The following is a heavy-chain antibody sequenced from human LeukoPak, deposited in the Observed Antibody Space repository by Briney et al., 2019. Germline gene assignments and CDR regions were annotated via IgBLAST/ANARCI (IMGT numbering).Heavy chain of an antibody. D-gene: IGHD3-3*01. Sequence: ASVKVSCKASGYTFTGYYMHRVRQAPGQGLEWMGWINPNSGGTNYAQKFQGRVTMTRDTSISTAYMELSRLRSDDTAVYYCARLHYDFWSGSTPSYYFDYWGQGTLVTVSS. CDR3: ARLHYDFWSGSTPSYYFDY. CDR1: GYTFTGYY. V-gene: IGHV1-2*02. J-gene: IGHJ4*02. CDR2: INPNSGGT.